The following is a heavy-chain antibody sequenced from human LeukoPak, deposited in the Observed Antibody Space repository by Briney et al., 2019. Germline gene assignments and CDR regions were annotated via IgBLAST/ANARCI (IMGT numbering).Heavy chain of an antibody. J-gene: IGHJ4*02. D-gene: IGHD4-23*01. CDR2: ISNSGGSS. CDR1: GFTFSSYA. V-gene: IGHV3-23*01. Sequence: GGSLRLSCAASGFTFSSYAMSWVRQAPGKGLEWVSTISNSGGSSYYADSVKGRFTISRDNSKNTLYLQMNSLRAEDTAVYYCAKEKYGGNSGYYFDYWGQGTLVTVSS. CDR3: AKEKYGGNSGYYFDY.